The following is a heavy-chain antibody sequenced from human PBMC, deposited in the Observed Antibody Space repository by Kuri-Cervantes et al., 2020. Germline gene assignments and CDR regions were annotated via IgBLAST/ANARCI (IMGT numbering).Heavy chain of an antibody. J-gene: IGHJ3*02. CDR1: GGSISSYY. D-gene: IGHD3-22*01. CDR2: IYYSGST. CDR3: ARDSYSASSGYFNDVFDI. V-gene: IGHV4-59*01. Sequence: SETLSLTCTVSGGSISSYYWSWIRQPPGKGLEWIGYIYYSGSTNYNPSLKSRVTISVDTSKNQFSLKLSSLTAADPAVYYCARDSYSASSGYFNDVFDIWGRGTMVTVSS.